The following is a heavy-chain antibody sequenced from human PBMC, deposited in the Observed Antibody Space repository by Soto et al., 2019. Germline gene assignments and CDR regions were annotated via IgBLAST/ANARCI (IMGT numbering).Heavy chain of an antibody. V-gene: IGHV5-10-1*01. D-gene: IGHD2-15*01. J-gene: IGHJ6*02. CDR3: AGSRYYSPGMEV. CDR2: IDPSDSYT. Sequence: GESLKISCKGSGYSFTSYWISWVRQMPGKGLEWMGRIDPSDSYTNYSPSFQGHVTISADKSISTAYLQWSSLKASDTAMYYCAGSRYYSPGMEVWGQGTTVTVSS. CDR1: GYSFTSYW.